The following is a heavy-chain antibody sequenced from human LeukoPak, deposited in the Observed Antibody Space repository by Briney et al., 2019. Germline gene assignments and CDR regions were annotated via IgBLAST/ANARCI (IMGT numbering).Heavy chain of an antibody. D-gene: IGHD6-13*01. J-gene: IGHJ4*02. CDR1: GGSISSSNYF. V-gene: IGHV4-39*01. CDR2: IYYSGST. Sequence: SETLSLTCTVSGGSISSSNYFWGWICQPPGTGLEWIGSIYYSGSTYYNPSLKSRVTISVDTSKNQFSLNLNSVTAADTAVYYCARLSSSWILDYWGQGTLVTVSS. CDR3: ARLSSSWILDY.